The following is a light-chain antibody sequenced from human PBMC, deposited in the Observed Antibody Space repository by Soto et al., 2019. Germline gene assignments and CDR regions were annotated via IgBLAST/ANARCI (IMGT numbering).Light chain of an antibody. J-gene: IGLJ3*02. V-gene: IGLV2-14*01. CDR2: DVR. CDR1: SSDVGGYNY. CDR3: SSYTSTNTVV. Sequence: QSALTQPASVSGSLGQSITISCTGTSSDVGGYNYVSWYQQHPGKAPKLMIYDVRIRPSGVSNRFSGSKSGNTASLTISGLQAEDEVDYYCSSYTSTNTVVFGGGTKVTVL.